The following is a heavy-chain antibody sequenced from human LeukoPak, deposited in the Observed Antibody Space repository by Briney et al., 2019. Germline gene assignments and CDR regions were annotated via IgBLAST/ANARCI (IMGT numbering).Heavy chain of an antibody. Sequence: GGSPRLSCAASGFTFSSYAMSWVRQAPGKGLEWVSAISGSGGSTYYADSVKGRFTISRDNSKNTLYLQMNSLRAEDTAVYYCAKDDDFWSGYGFDYWGQGTLVTVSS. D-gene: IGHD3-3*01. J-gene: IGHJ4*02. CDR2: ISGSGGST. V-gene: IGHV3-23*01. CDR1: GFTFSSYA. CDR3: AKDDDFWSGYGFDY.